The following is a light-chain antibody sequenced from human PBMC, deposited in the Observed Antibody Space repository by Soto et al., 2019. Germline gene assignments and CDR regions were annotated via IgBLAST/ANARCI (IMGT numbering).Light chain of an antibody. V-gene: IGKV1-5*01. J-gene: IGKJ1*01. CDR1: QTINNW. CDR2: HAS. CDR3: QHYYSYPWT. Sequence: DIQMTQSPSTLSASIGDRVTITCRASQTINNWLAWYQQKPGKAPNLLIYHASNLETGVPSRFSGSAFGTEFTRTISSLQPDDFATYYCQHYYSYPWTFGQGTKVDIK.